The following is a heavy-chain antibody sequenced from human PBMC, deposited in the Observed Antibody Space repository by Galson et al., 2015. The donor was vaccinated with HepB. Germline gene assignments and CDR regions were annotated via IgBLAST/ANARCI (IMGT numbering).Heavy chain of an antibody. CDR2: ISGSGGTT. J-gene: IGHJ4*02. V-gene: IGHV3-23*01. CDR1: GFIFSSYA. Sequence: ALRLSCSASGFIFSSYAMNGVRQAPGKGLEWVSTISGSGGTTHYADSVKGRFTISRDNSKNTLYLQMNSLRDEDTALYYCAKGNADTTLVFDYWGQGALVTVSS. CDR3: AKGNADTTLVFDY. D-gene: IGHD5-18*01.